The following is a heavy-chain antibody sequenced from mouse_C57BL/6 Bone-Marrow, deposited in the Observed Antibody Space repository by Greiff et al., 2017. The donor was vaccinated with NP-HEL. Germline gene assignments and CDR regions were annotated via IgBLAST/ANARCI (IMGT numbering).Heavy chain of an antibody. CDR3: AREGNYVEAMDY. CDR2: IHPNSGST. V-gene: IGHV1-64*01. D-gene: IGHD2-1*01. J-gene: IGHJ4*01. CDR1: GYTFTSYW. Sequence: QVQLQQPGAELVKPGASVKLSCKASGYTFTSYWMHWVKQRPGQGLEWIGMIHPNSGSTNYNEKFKSKATLTVDKSSSTAYMKLSSLTSEDSAVYYCAREGNYVEAMDYWGQGTSVTVSS.